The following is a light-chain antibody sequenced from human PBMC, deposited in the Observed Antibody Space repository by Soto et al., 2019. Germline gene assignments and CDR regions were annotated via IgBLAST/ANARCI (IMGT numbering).Light chain of an antibody. Sequence: QSALTQPPSASGSPGQSVTISCTGTSSDVGGYNYVSWYQQHPGKAPKVMIYEVSKRPSGVPDRFSGSKSGNTASLTGSGLQAEDEADYYCSSYAGSNNLGVFGGRTKLTVL. CDR1: SSDVGGYNY. V-gene: IGLV2-8*01. CDR3: SSYAGSNNLGV. J-gene: IGLJ2*01. CDR2: EVS.